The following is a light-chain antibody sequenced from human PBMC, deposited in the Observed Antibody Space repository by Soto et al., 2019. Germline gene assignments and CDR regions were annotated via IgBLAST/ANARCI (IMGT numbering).Light chain of an antibody. J-gene: IGKJ1*01. Sequence: EIVMTQSPATLSVSPGERATLSCRASQSVSSNLAWYQQKRGQAPRLLIYGASARATGIPARFSGSGSGTEFTLTISSLQSEDFAVYYCQQYNDWPPTVGQGTKVEIK. CDR3: QQYNDWPPT. CDR1: QSVSSN. CDR2: GAS. V-gene: IGKV3-15*01.